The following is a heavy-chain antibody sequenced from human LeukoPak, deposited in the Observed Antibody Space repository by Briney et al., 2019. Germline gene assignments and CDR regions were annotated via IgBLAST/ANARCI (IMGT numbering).Heavy chain of an antibody. CDR1: GFTVSGNY. Sequence: GGSLRLSCAASGFTVSGNYMTWVRQAPGKGLEWVSIIYSDGSTYYADSVKGRFAISRDQSKNTLYLQMNSLRAEDTAVYYCARDRGDYTAGDDAFDIWGQGTMVTVSS. D-gene: IGHD4-17*01. J-gene: IGHJ3*02. CDR2: IYSDGST. CDR3: ARDRGDYTAGDDAFDI. V-gene: IGHV3-53*01.